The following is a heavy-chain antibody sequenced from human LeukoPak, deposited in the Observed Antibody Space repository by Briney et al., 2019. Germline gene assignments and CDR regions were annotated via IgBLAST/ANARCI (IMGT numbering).Heavy chain of an antibody. J-gene: IGHJ6*03. CDR2: ISSSGSTI. V-gene: IGHV3-48*04. CDR1: GFTFSSYS. Sequence: GGSLRLSCAASGFTFSSYSMNWVRQAPGKGLEWVSYISSSGSTIYYADSVKGRFTISRDNAKNSLYLQMNSLRAGDTAVYYCARENYDILTGYLAEVYYYYMDVWGKGTTVTISS. CDR3: ARENYDILTGYLAEVYYYYMDV. D-gene: IGHD3-9*01.